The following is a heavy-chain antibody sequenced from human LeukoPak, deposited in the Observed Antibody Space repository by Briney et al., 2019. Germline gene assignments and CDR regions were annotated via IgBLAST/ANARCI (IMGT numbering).Heavy chain of an antibody. CDR2: LSGSGGST. D-gene: IGHD3-22*01. CDR1: GFTFSSYA. J-gene: IGHJ4*02. CDR3: ARAVPSTYYYDSSGYPDY. Sequence: GGSLRLSCAASGFTFSSYAMNWVRQAPGKGLEWVSALSGSGGSTYYADSVKGRFTISRDNSKNMLYLQMNSLRAEDTAVYYCARAVPSTYYYDSSGYPDYWGQGTLVTVSS. V-gene: IGHV3-23*01.